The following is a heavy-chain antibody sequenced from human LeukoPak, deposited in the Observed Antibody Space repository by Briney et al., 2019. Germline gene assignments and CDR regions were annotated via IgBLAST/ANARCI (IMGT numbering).Heavy chain of an antibody. V-gene: IGHV3-74*01. J-gene: IGHJ4*02. CDR2: INTAGSGT. CDR1: GFSFSSYY. Sequence: GGSLRLSCAVSGFSFSSYYMHWVRQPPGKGLVWVSRINTAGSGTTYAGSVKGRFTISRDNAKNTLYLQMDSLRAEDTAVYYCVRLGGDSEIDYWGQGTLVTVSS. CDR3: VRLGGDSEIDY. D-gene: IGHD5-12*01.